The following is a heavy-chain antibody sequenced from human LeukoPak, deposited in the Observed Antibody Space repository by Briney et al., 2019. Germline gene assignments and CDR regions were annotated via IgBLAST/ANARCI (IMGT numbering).Heavy chain of an antibody. Sequence: PGGSLRLSCTASGFTFSNYAMSWVRQAPGKGLKWVSSISGGDDRTYYADSVKGRFTISRDNSKNTLYLQMNSLRAEDTALYYCAKDRTSMNYWGQGTLVTVSS. CDR2: ISGGDDRT. J-gene: IGHJ4*02. D-gene: IGHD3-22*01. V-gene: IGHV3-23*01. CDR1: GFTFSNYA. CDR3: AKDRTSMNY.